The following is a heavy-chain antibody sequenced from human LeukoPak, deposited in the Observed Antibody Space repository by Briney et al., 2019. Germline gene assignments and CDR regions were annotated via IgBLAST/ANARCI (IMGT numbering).Heavy chain of an antibody. CDR2: ITYSGGST. CDR3: ATRPASETYYGVLDY. D-gene: IGHD3-16*01. V-gene: IGHV3-23*01. Sequence: PGGSLRLSCEASGLAFSRHAMTWVRQAPGKGLEWVSGITYSGGSTYYAESMKGRFTISRDNSKNTLYLQMNNLRAEDTAVYYCATRPASETYYGVLDYWGQGTLVTVSS. J-gene: IGHJ4*02. CDR1: GLAFSRHA.